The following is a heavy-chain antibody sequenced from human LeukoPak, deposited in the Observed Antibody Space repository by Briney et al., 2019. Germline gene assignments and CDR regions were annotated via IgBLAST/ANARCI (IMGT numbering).Heavy chain of an antibody. CDR2: IYYSGST. J-gene: IGHJ3*02. Sequence: PSETLSLTCTVSGGSISSYYWSWIRQPQGKGLEWIGYIYYSGSTNYNPSLKSRVTISVDTSKNQFSLKLSSVTAADTAVYYCARGHNYCSGGSCYAPDDAFDIWGQGTMVTVSS. CDR3: ARGHNYCSGGSCYAPDDAFDI. CDR1: GGSISSYY. V-gene: IGHV4-59*01. D-gene: IGHD2-15*01.